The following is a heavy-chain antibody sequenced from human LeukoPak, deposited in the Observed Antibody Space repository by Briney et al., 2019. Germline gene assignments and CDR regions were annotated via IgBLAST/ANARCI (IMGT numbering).Heavy chain of an antibody. CDR3: ASNTGTVFDY. CDR2: VYYSGST. D-gene: IGHD7-27*01. J-gene: IGHJ4*02. Sequence: SETLSLTCTVSGGSISSYYWSWIRQPPGKGLEWIGYVYYSGSTEYNPSLRSRVAISLEMSKHQFSLNLTSVTAADTAVYYCASNTGTVFDYWGQGALVTVSS. CDR1: GGSISSYY. V-gene: IGHV4-59*01.